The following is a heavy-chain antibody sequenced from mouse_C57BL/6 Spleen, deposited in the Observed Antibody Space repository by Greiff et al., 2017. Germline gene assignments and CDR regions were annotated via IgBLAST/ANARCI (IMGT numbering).Heavy chain of an antibody. CDR3: ARGGLWESYLAY. V-gene: IGHV1-47*01. Sequence: QVQLKESGAELVKPGASVKMSCKASGYTFTTYPIEWMKQNPGKSLEWIGNFHPYNDDTKYNEKFKGKATLTVEKSSSTAYLELSRLTSDDSAVYYCARGGLWESYLAYWGQGTTLTVSS. CDR1: GYTFTTYP. D-gene: IGHD3-3*01. CDR2: FHPYNDDT. J-gene: IGHJ2*01.